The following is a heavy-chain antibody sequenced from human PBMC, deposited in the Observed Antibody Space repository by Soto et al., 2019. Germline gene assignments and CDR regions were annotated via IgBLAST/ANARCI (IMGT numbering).Heavy chain of an antibody. Sequence: ASVKVSCKASGYTFTSYYMHWVRQAPGQGLEWMGIINPSGGSTSYAQKFQGRVTMTRDTSTSTVYMELSSLRSEDTAVYYCARESPSITMVRGVIITGYGMDVWGQGTTVPVSS. CDR1: GYTFTSYY. CDR3: ARESPSITMVRGVIITGYGMDV. V-gene: IGHV1-46*01. D-gene: IGHD3-10*01. J-gene: IGHJ6*02. CDR2: INPSGGST.